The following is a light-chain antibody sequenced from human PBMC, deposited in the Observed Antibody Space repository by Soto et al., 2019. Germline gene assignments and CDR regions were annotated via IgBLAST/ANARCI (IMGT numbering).Light chain of an antibody. CDR3: QQSYSTPGT. J-gene: IGKJ1*01. Sequence: DIQMTQSPSSLSASVGDRVTITCRASQSISSYLNWYQQKPGKAPKLLIYAASSLQSGVPSRFSGSGSGTDFTLTISSLQPEDFATYYCQQSYSTPGTFGQGTKVAI. CDR2: AAS. V-gene: IGKV1-39*01. CDR1: QSISSY.